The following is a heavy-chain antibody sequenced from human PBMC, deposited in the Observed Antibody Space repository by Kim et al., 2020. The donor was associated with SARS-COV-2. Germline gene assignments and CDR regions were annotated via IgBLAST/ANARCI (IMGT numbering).Heavy chain of an antibody. V-gene: IGHV3-48*03. CDR1: GFTFSSYE. J-gene: IGHJ6*02. CDR3: ARDRDYDILTGYKPTYYYYYGMDV. Sequence: GGSLRLSCAASGFTFSSYEMNWVRQAPGKGLEWVSYISSSGSTIYYAASVKGRFTISRDNAKNSLYLQMNSLRAEDTAVYYCARDRDYDILTGYKPTYYYYYGMDVWGQGTTVTVSS. D-gene: IGHD3-9*01. CDR2: ISSSGSTI.